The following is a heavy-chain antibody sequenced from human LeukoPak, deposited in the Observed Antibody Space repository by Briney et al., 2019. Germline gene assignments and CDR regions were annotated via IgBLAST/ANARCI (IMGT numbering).Heavy chain of an antibody. CDR3: ARDFSSYDSSGYYVYHYMDV. Sequence: SETLSLTCSVSGGSISSYYWSWSRQPAGKGLEWIGRVHTSGRTNYNPSLKSRLTISIDTSKKQFSLNLTSVTAADTAVYYCARDFSSYDSSGYYVYHYMDVWGKGTTVTISS. J-gene: IGHJ6*03. V-gene: IGHV4-4*07. CDR2: VHTSGRT. D-gene: IGHD3-22*01. CDR1: GGSISSYY.